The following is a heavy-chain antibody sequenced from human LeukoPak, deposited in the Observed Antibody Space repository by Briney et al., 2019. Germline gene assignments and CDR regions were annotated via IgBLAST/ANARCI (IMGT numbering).Heavy chain of an antibody. CDR3: ARGLTMIKRARRYGMDV. D-gene: IGHD3-22*01. J-gene: IGHJ6*02. CDR1: GYTFTSYD. V-gene: IGHV1-8*01. Sequence: ASVKVSCKASGYTFTSYDINWVRQATGQGLEWMGRMNPNSGNTGYAQKFQGRVTMTRNTSISTAYMELSSLRSEDTAVYYCARGLTMIKRARRYGMDVWGQGTTVTVSS. CDR2: MNPNSGNT.